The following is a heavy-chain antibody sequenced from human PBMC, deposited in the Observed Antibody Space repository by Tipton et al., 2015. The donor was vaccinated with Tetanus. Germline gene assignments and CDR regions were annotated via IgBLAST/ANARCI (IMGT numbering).Heavy chain of an antibody. J-gene: IGHJ6*02. V-gene: IGHV3-7*01. CDR3: VRRWLGTQYYFGMDV. D-gene: IGHD2/OR15-2a*01. Sequence: GSLRLSCEASGFTFSSHWMSWVRQVPGKGLEWVANINQDGSAEFYVDSVKGRFTISRDNSKNSLSLQMNSLRAGDTAVYYCVRRWLGTQYYFGMDVWGQGTTVTVSS. CDR1: GFTFSSHW. CDR2: INQDGSAE.